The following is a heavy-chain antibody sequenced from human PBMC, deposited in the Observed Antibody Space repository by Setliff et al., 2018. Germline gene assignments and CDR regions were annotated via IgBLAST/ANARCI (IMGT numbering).Heavy chain of an antibody. CDR3: ARAITSKYYFEY. J-gene: IGHJ4*02. Sequence: SETLSLTCTVSGGSISSGGYYWSWIRRHPGKGLEWIGYIYYSGSTYYNPSLKSRLTISVDTSKTQFSLRLSSVTAADAAVYYCARAITSKYYFEYWGQGTLVTVSS. CDR2: IYYSGST. CDR1: GGSISSGGYY. V-gene: IGHV4-31*03. D-gene: IGHD3-16*01.